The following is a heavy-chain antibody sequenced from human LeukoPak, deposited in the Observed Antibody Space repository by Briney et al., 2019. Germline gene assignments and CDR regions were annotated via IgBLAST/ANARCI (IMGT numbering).Heavy chain of an antibody. Sequence: GGSLRLSCAASGFTFSSYSMNWVRQAPGKGLEWVSSISSSSSYIYYADSVKGRFTISRDNAKNSLYLQMSSLRDEDTAVYYCATSRDWRVESWGRGIAVTVSS. D-gene: IGHD2-21*02. V-gene: IGHV3-21*01. CDR1: GFTFSSYS. J-gene: IGHJ4*02. CDR2: ISSSSSYI. CDR3: ATSRDWRVES.